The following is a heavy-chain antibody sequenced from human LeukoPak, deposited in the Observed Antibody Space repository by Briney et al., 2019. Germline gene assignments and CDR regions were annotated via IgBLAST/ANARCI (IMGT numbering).Heavy chain of an antibody. CDR1: GGSFSGYY. D-gene: IGHD5-24*01. CDR3: AGLRDGYNP. CDR2: IYYSGST. J-gene: IGHJ5*02. Sequence: PSETLSLTCAVYGGSFSGYYWSWIRQPPGKGLEWIGSIYYSGSTYYNPSLKSRVTISVDTSKNQFSLKLSSVTAADTAVYYCAGLRDGYNPWGQGTLVTVSS. V-gene: IGHV4-34*01.